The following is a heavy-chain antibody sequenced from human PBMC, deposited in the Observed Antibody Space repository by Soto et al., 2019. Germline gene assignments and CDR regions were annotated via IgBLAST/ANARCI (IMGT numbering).Heavy chain of an antibody. V-gene: IGHV1-3*05. CDR2: INAGNGNT. J-gene: IGHJ5*02. D-gene: IGHD3-3*01. Sequence: QVQLVQSGAEEKKPGASVKVSCKASGYTFTSYAMHWVRQAPGHRLEWMGWINAGNGNTKYSQKFQGRVTITRDTSASTAYMELSSLRSEDTAVYYCARGHDFWICYYNWFDPWGQGTLVTVSS. CDR1: GYTFTSYA. CDR3: ARGHDFWICYYNWFDP.